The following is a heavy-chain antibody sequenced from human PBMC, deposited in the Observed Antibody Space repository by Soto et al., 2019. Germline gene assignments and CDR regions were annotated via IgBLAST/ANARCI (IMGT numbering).Heavy chain of an antibody. V-gene: IGHV3-21*06. Sequence: GGSLRLSCAASGFTFTRYSMNWVRQAPGKGLEWVSSISSTTNYIYYGDSMKGRLTTFRDNAKNSLYLEMNSLRCEDTAVYYCPRESEDLTSNFDYWGHGTLVTVSS. CDR3: PRESEDLTSNFDY. J-gene: IGHJ4*01. CDR2: ISSTTNYI. CDR1: GFTFTRYS.